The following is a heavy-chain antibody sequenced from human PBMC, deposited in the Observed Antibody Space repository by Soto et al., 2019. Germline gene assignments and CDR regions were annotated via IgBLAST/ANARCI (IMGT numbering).Heavy chain of an antibody. D-gene: IGHD3-3*01. V-gene: IGHV4-39*01. Sequence: SETLSLTCTATGDSITSTYYYWGWIRQPPGKGREWVASIYYSGSTYHTPSLKSRVTISVDTSKNHFSLKVTSVTAADTAVYYCARHWRTGYSTVFGVVMGWFDPWGQGTLVTVSS. J-gene: IGHJ5*02. CDR1: GDSITSTYYY. CDR3: ARHWRTGYSTVFGVVMGWFDP. CDR2: IYYSGST.